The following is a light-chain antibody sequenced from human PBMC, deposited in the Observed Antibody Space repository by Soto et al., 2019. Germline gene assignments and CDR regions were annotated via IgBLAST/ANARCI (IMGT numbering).Light chain of an antibody. CDR3: QKDNSALWT. CDR2: AAS. CDR1: QGISNY. J-gene: IGKJ1*01. V-gene: IGKV1-27*01. Sequence: DIQMTQSPSSLSASVGDRVTITCRASQGISNYLAWYQQKPGKVPKLLIYAASTLQSGVPSRFSGSGSGTDFTLTISSLQPEDVATYDCQKDNSALWTVGQGTKVEIK.